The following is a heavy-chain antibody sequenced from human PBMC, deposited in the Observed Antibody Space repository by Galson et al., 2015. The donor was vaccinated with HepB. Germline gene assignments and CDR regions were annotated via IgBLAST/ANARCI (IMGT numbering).Heavy chain of an antibody. CDR3: ARETGYSSGWSDY. J-gene: IGHJ4*02. D-gene: IGHD6-19*01. Sequence: SLRLSCAASGFTVSSNYMSWVRQAPGKGLEWVSVIYSGGSTYYADSVKGRFTISRDNSKNTLYLQMNSLRAEDTAVYYCARETGYSSGWSDYWGPGTLVPVSS. CDR1: GFTVSSNY. CDR2: IYSGGST. V-gene: IGHV3-53*01.